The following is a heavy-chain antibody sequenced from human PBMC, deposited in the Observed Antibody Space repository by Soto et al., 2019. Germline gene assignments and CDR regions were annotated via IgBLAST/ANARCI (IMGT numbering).Heavy chain of an antibody. V-gene: IGHV4-59*08. CDR1: GGSISSYY. D-gene: IGHD2-21*02. CDR3: ARHPSDFWFDP. Sequence: SETLSLTCTVSGGSISSYYWSWIRQPPGKGLEWIGYIYYSGSTNYNPSLKSRVTISVDTSKNQFSLKLSSVTAADTAVYYCARHPSDFWFDPWGQGTLVTSPQ. J-gene: IGHJ5*02. CDR2: IYYSGST.